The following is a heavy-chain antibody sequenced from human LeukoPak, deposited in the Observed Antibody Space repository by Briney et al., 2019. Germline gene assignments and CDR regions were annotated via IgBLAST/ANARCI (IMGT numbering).Heavy chain of an antibody. D-gene: IGHD3-10*01. V-gene: IGHV3-21*01. CDR2: ISSSSSYI. CDR3: ARGGTGRMRRTFGYYFDY. Sequence: PGGSLRPSCSPSGLTLTDNWMSWVRHAQGKGLEWVSSISSSSSYIKYADSVKGRLTLPRDTAKNSLYLKINSLRTADPAVYYCARGGTGRMRRTFGYYFDYWGQGTLVTVSS. CDR1: GLTLTDNW. J-gene: IGHJ4*02.